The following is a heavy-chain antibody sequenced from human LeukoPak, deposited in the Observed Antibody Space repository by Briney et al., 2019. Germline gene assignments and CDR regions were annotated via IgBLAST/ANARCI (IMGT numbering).Heavy chain of an antibody. CDR3: ARVLTYGCSSSCYDRNYYYYYMDV. J-gene: IGHJ6*03. D-gene: IGHD2-2*01. Sequence: SETLSLTCTVSGGSISSSSYYWGWIRQPPGKGLEWIGSIYYSGSTYYNPSLKSRVTISVDTSKNQFSLKLSSVTAADTAVYYCARVLTYGCSSSCYDRNYYYYYMDVWGKGTTVTVSS. CDR1: GGSISSSSYY. CDR2: IYYSGST. V-gene: IGHV4-39*07.